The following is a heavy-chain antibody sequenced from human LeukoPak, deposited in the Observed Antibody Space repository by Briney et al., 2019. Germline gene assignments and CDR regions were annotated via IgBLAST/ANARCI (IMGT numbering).Heavy chain of an antibody. V-gene: IGHV3-48*04. CDR1: GFTFSNFN. CDR2: ISSSGYPI. CDR3: ARGSLRLRAYYFDY. D-gene: IGHD3-10*01. J-gene: IGHJ4*02. Sequence: GGSPRLSCAASGFTFSNFNMNWVRQAPGKGLEWVSYISSSGYPIYYADSVKGRFTISRDNAKHSLYLQMNSLRAEDTAVYYCARGSLRLRAYYFDYWGQGTLVTVSS.